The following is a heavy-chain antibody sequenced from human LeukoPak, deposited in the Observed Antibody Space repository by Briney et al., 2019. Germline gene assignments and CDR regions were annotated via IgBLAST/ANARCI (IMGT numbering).Heavy chain of an antibody. J-gene: IGHJ5*02. V-gene: IGHV4-34*01. Sequence: SETLSLTCAVYGGSFSGYYWSWIRQPPGKGLEWIGEINHSGSTNYNPSLKSRVTISADTSKNQFSLKLSSVTAADTAVYYCARGPHYYGSGSYYNDNWFDPWGQGTLVTVSS. CDR1: GGSFSGYY. CDR3: ARGPHYYGSGSYYNDNWFDP. D-gene: IGHD3-10*01. CDR2: INHSGST.